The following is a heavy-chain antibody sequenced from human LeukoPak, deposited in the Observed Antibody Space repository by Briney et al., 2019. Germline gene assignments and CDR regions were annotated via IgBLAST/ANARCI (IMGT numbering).Heavy chain of an antibody. D-gene: IGHD4-23*01. CDR3: ARGGKATVVTM. CDR2: MYSSGST. J-gene: IGHJ4*02. Sequence: SETLSLTCTVSGGSINSYYWTRIRQSAGKGLEWIGRMYSSGSTNYNPSLKSRVSMSVDTSKNQFSVKLTSVTAADTAVYYCARGGKATVVTMWGQGILVTVSS. V-gene: IGHV4-4*07. CDR1: GGSINSYY.